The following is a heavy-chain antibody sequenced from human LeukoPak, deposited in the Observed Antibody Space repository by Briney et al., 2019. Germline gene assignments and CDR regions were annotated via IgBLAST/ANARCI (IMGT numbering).Heavy chain of an antibody. CDR1: GFTFSDYY. J-gene: IGHJ4*02. CDR2: ISSSGSTI. Sequence: GGSLRLSCAASGFTFSDYYMSWIRQAPGKGLEWVSYISSSGSTIYYADSVKGRFTISRDNAKNSLYLQMNSLRAEDTAVYYCASTTYDYGDLFFDYWGQGTLVTVSS. V-gene: IGHV3-11*01. D-gene: IGHD4-17*01. CDR3: ASTTYDYGDLFFDY.